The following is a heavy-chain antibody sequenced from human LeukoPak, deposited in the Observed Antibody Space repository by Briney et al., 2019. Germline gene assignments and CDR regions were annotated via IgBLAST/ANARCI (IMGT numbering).Heavy chain of an antibody. CDR1: GLNFDDYA. Sequence: PGGSLRLSCAASGLNFDDYAMHWVRQVAGKGLEWVSFISLDGSGIYYADSEKGRFTISRDNNKNSLYLQRNSLRAEDSALYYCAKDLFPMEGESLGTFDYGGRGTLVTVS. V-gene: IGHV3-43D*04. CDR2: ISLDGSGI. CDR3: AKDLFPMEGESLGTFDY. J-gene: IGHJ4*02. D-gene: IGHD3-16*01.